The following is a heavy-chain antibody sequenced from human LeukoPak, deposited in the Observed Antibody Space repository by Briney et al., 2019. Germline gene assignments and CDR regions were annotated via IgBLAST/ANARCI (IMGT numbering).Heavy chain of an antibody. V-gene: IGHV1-2*02. Sequence: ASVKVSCKASGYTFTGYYMHWVRQAPGQGLEWVGWINPNSGGTNYAQKFQGRVTMTRDTSISTAYMELSRLRSDDTAVYYCARDRIAARPAFDYWGQGTLVTVSS. CDR1: GYTFTGYY. J-gene: IGHJ4*02. CDR3: ARDRIAARPAFDY. D-gene: IGHD6-6*01. CDR2: INPNSGGT.